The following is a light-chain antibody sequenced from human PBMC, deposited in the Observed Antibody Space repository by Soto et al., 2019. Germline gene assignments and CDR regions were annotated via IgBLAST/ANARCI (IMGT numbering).Light chain of an antibody. CDR1: SGDVGAYDF. CDR3: SSFTGGSTSYV. J-gene: IGLJ1*01. V-gene: IGLV2-14*01. Sequence: QSVLTQPASVSGSPGQSIAISCTGTSGDVGAYDFVSWHQQRPGKAPKLMIYDVSRRPSGVSDRFSGSKSGNTASLIISGLQAEDEADYYCSSFTGGSTSYVFGTGTKVTVL. CDR2: DVS.